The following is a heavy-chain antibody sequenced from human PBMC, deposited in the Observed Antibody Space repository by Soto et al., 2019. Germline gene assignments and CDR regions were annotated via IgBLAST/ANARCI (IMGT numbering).Heavy chain of an antibody. J-gene: IGHJ4*02. D-gene: IGHD2-15*01. Sequence: GASVKVSCKASGGTFSSYAISWVRQAPGQGLEWMGGIIPIFGTANYAQKFQGRVTITADESTSTAYMELSSLRSEDTAVYYCARSLNQYCSGGSCYYFDYWGQGTLVTVSS. V-gene: IGHV1-69*13. CDR2: IIPIFGTA. CDR1: GGTFSSYA. CDR3: ARSLNQYCSGGSCYYFDY.